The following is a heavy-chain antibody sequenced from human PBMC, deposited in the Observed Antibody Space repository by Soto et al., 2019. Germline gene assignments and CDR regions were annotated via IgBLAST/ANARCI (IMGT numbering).Heavy chain of an antibody. Sequence: GGSLRLSCAASGFTFSSYGMHWVRQAPGKGLEWVAVISYDGSNKYYADSVKGRFTISRDNSKNTLYLQMNSLRAEDTAVYYCAKEAPRKVRWLGESYYYYYMDVWGKGTTVTVSS. V-gene: IGHV3-30*18. CDR1: GFTFSSYG. CDR3: AKEAPRKVRWLGESYYYYYMDV. D-gene: IGHD3-10*01. J-gene: IGHJ6*03. CDR2: ISYDGSNK.